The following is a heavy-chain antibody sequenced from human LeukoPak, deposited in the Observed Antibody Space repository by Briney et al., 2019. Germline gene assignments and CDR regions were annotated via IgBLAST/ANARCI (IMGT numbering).Heavy chain of an antibody. V-gene: IGHV3-23*01. D-gene: IGHD3-10*01. Sequence: GGSLRLSCAASGFTFSSYAMSWVRQAPGKGLEWVSAISASGGSTYYADSVKGRFTISRDNSKNTLYLQMNSLRAEGTAVYYCAKDRRAGSYDYWGQGTLVSVSS. J-gene: IGHJ4*02. CDR3: AKDRRAGSYDY. CDR2: ISASGGST. CDR1: GFTFSSYA.